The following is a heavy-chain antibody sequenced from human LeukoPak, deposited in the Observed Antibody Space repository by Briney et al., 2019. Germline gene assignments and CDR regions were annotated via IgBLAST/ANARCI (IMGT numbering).Heavy chain of an antibody. V-gene: IGHV3-21*01. CDR3: ARDEGRTSCYYY. CDR2: ISSSSSYI. D-gene: IGHD2-2*01. J-gene: IGHJ4*02. Sequence: PGGSLRLSCAASGFTFSSYSMNWVRQAPGKGLEWVSFISSSSSYIYYADSVKGRFTISRDNAKNSLYLQMNSLRAEDTAVYYCARDEGRTSCYYYWGQGTLVTVSS. CDR1: GFTFSSYS.